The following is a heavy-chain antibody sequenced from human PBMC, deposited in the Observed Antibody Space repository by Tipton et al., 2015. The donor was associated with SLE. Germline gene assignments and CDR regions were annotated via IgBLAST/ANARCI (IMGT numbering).Heavy chain of an antibody. J-gene: IGHJ2*01. D-gene: IGHD6-13*01. Sequence: TLSLTCTVSGGSISITSYYWGWIRQSPGKGLEWIGNIYYSGNTYYSLSLESRVTKSVDTSKNQFSLKLSSVTAADTAVYYCSRGRDSSSWFGWYFDLWGRGTLVTVSS. CDR2: IYYSGNT. V-gene: IGHV4-39*07. CDR1: GGSISITSYY. CDR3: SRGRDSSSWFGWYFDL.